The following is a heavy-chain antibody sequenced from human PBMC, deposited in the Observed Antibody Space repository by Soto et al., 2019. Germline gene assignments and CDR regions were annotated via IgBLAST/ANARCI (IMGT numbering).Heavy chain of an antibody. CDR1: GFTFSTYV. Sequence: EVQVLESGGGLVQPGGSLRLSCAASGFTFSTYVMYWVRQAPGKGLEWISAISSSGDKTYYADSVEGRFAISRDNSRNTLYLVMNRLRVDDTALYYCAKLGVRIATAGTDYWGQGTLVTVSS. J-gene: IGHJ4*02. CDR2: ISSSGDKT. D-gene: IGHD6-13*01. CDR3: AKLGVRIATAGTDY. V-gene: IGHV3-23*01.